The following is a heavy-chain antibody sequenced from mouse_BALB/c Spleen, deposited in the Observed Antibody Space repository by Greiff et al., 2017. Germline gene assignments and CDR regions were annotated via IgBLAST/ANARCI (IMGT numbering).Heavy chain of an antibody. CDR2: ISCYNGAT. CDR1: GYSFTGYY. Sequence: LVKTGASVKISCKASGYSFTGYYMHWVKQSHGKSLEWIGYISCYNGATSYKQKFKGKATFTVDTSSSTAYMQFNSLTSEDSAVYYCAREDYYGSSSLYYFDYWGQGTTLTVSS. V-gene: IGHV1S34*01. D-gene: IGHD1-1*01. CDR3: AREDYYGSSSLYYFDY. J-gene: IGHJ2*01.